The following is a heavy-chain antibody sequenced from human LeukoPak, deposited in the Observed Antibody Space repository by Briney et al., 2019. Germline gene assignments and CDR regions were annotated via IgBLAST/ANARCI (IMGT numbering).Heavy chain of an antibody. CDR2: ISSSSSTI. D-gene: IGHD1-26*01. CDR1: GFTFSSYS. V-gene: IGHV3-48*01. CDR3: ALGGVEDAFDI. Sequence: GGSLRLSCAASGFTFSSYSMNWVRQAPGKGLEWVSYISSSSSTIYYADSVKGRFTISRDNSKNTLYLQMNSLRAEDTAVYYCALGGVEDAFDIWGQGTMVTVSS. J-gene: IGHJ3*02.